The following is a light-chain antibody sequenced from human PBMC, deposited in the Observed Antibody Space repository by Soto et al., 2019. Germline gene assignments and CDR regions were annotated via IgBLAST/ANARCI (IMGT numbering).Light chain of an antibody. V-gene: IGLV2-14*01. CDR1: SSDVGGYNY. J-gene: IGLJ1*01. Sequence: QSVLTQPASVSGSPGQSITISCTGTSSDVGGYNYVSWNQLHPGKAPKLMVYEVSNRPSGVSNRFSGSKSGNTASLTISGLQAEDEADYYCSSYTSSTAYVFGTGTKVTVL. CDR3: SSYTSSTAYV. CDR2: EVS.